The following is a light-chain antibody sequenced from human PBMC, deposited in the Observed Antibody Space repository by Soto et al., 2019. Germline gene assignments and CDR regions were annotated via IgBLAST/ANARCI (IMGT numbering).Light chain of an antibody. Sequence: DIQMTQSPSSLSASVEDRVIITCRASQSISNHLNWYQQKPGKAPKLLIFAASSLQSGVPSRFSGSRSGPDFTLTISSLQPEDFATYYCQQYNSYLWTFGQGTKVEIK. J-gene: IGKJ1*01. CDR2: AAS. CDR1: QSISNH. CDR3: QQYNSYLWT. V-gene: IGKV1-39*01.